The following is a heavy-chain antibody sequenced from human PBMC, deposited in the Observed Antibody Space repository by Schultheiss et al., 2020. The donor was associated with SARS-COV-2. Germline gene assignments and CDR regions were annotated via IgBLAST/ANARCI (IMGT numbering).Heavy chain of an antibody. J-gene: IGHJ6*03. CDR2: IYYSGST. CDR3: ARRVGSSSWYGYYYYMDV. Sequence: SETLSLTCTVSGGSISSYYWSWIRQPPGKGLEWIGYIYYSGSTNYNPSLKSRVTISLDTSISLDTSKNQFSLKLSSVTAADTAVYYCARRVGSSSWYGYYYYMDVWGKGTTVTVSS. D-gene: IGHD6-13*01. V-gene: IGHV4-59*08. CDR1: GGSISSYY.